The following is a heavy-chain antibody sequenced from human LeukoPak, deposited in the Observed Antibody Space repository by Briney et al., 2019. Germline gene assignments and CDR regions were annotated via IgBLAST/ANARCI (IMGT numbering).Heavy chain of an antibody. D-gene: IGHD2-15*01. CDR3: ARHPGYCSGGSCSVFDY. J-gene: IGHJ4*02. CDR2: IYYTGST. Sequence: SETLSLTRTVSGGSISSYYWSWIWQPPGKGLEYIGYIYYTGSTNYNPSLKSRVTISVDTSKNQFSLKLSSVTAADTAVYYCARHPGYCSGGSCSVFDYWGQGILVTVSS. CDR1: GGSISSYY. V-gene: IGHV4-59*08.